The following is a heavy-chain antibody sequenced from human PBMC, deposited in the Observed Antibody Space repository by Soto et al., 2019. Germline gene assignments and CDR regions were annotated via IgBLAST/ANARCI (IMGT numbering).Heavy chain of an antibody. CDR1: GYSVASYW. V-gene: IGHV5-10-1*01. Sequence: PGEDLKISCNGSGYSVASYWITWVRPQQGKGLEWMGRIDPSDSQTYYSPSFRGHVTISATKSITTVFLQWSSLRASDTAMYYCARQIYDSDTGPNFQYYFDSWGQGTPVTVSS. J-gene: IGHJ4*02. CDR2: IDPSDSQT. D-gene: IGHD3-22*01. CDR3: ARQIYDSDTGPNFQYYFDS.